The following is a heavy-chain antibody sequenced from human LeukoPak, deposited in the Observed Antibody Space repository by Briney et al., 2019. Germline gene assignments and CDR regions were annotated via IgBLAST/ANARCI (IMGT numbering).Heavy chain of an antibody. Sequence: PGRSLRLSCVASGFTFSNFALYWVRQAPGKGLEWVTVISYDGSDKHYADSVKGRFTISRDNSKNTLYLQTNSLRDEDTAVYYCARAPPNSWIDYWGQGTLVTVSS. CDR3: ARAPPNSWIDY. D-gene: IGHD1/OR15-1a*01. CDR1: GFTFSNFA. CDR2: ISYDGSDK. V-gene: IGHV3-30*04. J-gene: IGHJ4*02.